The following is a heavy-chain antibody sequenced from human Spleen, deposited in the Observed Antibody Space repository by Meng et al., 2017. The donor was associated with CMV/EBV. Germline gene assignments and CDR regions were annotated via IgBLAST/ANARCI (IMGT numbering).Heavy chain of an antibody. CDR3: ARLLGWYHYYYYGMDV. D-gene: IGHD6-19*01. J-gene: IGHJ6*02. V-gene: IGHV4-59*08. CDR2: VYHTGST. Sequence: SETLSLTCSVSGDSISSYYWSWIRRPPGKGLEWIGYVYHTGSTTYNPSLESRVTISLDRSNNQFSLKLGSVTAADTAVYYCARLLGWYHYYYYGMDVWGQGTTVTVSS. CDR1: GDSISSYY.